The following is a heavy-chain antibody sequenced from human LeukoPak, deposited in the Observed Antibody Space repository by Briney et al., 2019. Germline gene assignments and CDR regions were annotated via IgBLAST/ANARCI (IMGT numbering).Heavy chain of an antibody. CDR1: GGSISSYY. CDR2: IYYSGST. D-gene: IGHD3-10*01. J-gene: IGHJ3*02. V-gene: IGHV4-59*08. CDR3: ARIKVLLWFGEPYDAFDI. Sequence: SETLSLTCTVSGGSISSYYWSWIRQPPGKGLEWIGYIYYSGSTNYNPSLKSRVTISVDTSKNQFSLKLSSVTAADTAVYYCARIKVLLWFGEPYDAFDIWGQGTMVTVSS.